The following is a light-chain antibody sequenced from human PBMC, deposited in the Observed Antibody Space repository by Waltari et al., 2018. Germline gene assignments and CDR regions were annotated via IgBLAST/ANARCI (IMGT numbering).Light chain of an antibody. CDR2: SVT. Sequence: QSSLTHPASVSGSPGQLITISFPGSTRYVSGCNHLSWYQQHPGQAPKPMIYSVTNRPSGVSNRFSGSKSGNTASLTISGLQAEDEADYYCSTYTSSNTLGFGTGTKVTVL. J-gene: IGLJ1*01. CDR1: TRYVSGCNH. CDR3: STYTSSNTLG. V-gene: IGLV2-14*03.